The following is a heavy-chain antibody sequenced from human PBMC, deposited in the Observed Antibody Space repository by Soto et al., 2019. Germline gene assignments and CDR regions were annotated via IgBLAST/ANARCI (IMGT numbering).Heavy chain of an antibody. CDR3: AKGSYCSGGSCYSEGFYYYGMDV. CDR1: GFTFSSFG. V-gene: IGHV3-30*18. D-gene: IGHD2-15*01. CDR2: ISYDGSIK. J-gene: IGHJ6*02. Sequence: GGSLRLSCAASGFTFSSFGMHWVRQAPGKGPEWVAVISYDGSIKYYADSVKGRFTISRDNSENTLYLELNSLRAEDTAVYYCAKGSYCSGGSCYSEGFYYYGMDVWGQGTTVTVSS.